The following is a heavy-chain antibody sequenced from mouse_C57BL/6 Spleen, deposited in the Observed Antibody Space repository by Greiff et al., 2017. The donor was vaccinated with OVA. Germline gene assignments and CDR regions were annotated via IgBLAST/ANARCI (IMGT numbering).Heavy chain of an antibody. V-gene: IGHV1-26*01. CDR1: GYTFTDYY. CDR2: INPNNGGT. J-gene: IGHJ4*01. D-gene: IGHD1-1*01. CDR3: ARETTVVGSRAMDY. Sequence: EVQLQQSGPELVKPGASVKISCKASGYTFTDYYLNWVKQSHGKSLEWIGDINPNNGGTSYNQKFKGKATVTVNKSSSTAYMEHRSLTSEDSADYYSARETTVVGSRAMDYWGKGTSVTVSS.